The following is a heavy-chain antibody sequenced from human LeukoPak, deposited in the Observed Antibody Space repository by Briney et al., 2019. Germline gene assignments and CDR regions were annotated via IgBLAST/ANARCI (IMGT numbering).Heavy chain of an antibody. D-gene: IGHD3-10*01. CDR3: ARAAQLWFGELYRFDP. Sequence: SETLSLTCTVSGGSISSYYWSWIRQPAGKGLEWIGRIYTSGSTNYNPSLKSRVTMSVDTSKNQFSLKLSSVTAADTAVYYCARAAQLWFGELYRFDPWGQGTLVTVSS. CDR1: GGSISSYY. J-gene: IGHJ5*02. CDR2: IYTSGST. V-gene: IGHV4-4*07.